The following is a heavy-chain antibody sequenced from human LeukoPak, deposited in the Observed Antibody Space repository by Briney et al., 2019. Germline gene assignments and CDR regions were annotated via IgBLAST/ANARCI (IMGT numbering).Heavy chain of an antibody. V-gene: IGHV4-59*01. D-gene: IGHD2-8*01. CDR2: IYYSDST. J-gene: IGHJ3*02. CDR3: ARHREYNNGYDAFDI. CDR1: GGSISSYY. Sequence: SETLSLTCTVSGGSISSYYWSWIRQPPGQGLEGFGCIYYSDSTNYNPSLNRLTTISVDTSKKHFSLMLNSVTAADTAVYYCARHREYNNGYDAFDIWGQGTMVTISS.